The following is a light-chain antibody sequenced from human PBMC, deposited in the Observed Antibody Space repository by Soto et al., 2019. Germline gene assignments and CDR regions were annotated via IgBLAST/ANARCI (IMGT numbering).Light chain of an antibody. J-gene: IGKJ4*01. CDR3: QQYIRWPLT. CDR2: GAS. V-gene: IGKV3-15*01. CDR1: QSVSSN. Sequence: EIGMTQSPGTLSVSPGERATLSCRASQSVSSNLAWYQQKPGQAPSLLIYGASTRATGTPARFSGSGSGTEFTLTISSLQSEDFAVYYCQQYIRWPLTFGGGTKVDIK.